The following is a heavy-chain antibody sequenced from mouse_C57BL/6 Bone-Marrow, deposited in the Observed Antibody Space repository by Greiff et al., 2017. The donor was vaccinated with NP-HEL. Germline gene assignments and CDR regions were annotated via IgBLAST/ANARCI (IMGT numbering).Heavy chain of an antibody. CDR1: GFTFSDYG. CDR2: ISNLAYSI. D-gene: IGHD2-3*01. J-gene: IGHJ3*01. Sequence: EVKLEESGGGLVQPGGSLKLSCAASGFTFSDYGMAWVRQAPRKGPEWVAFISNLAYSIYYADTVTGRFTISRENAKNTLYLEMSSLRSEDTAMYYCASLYDGYYWFAYWGQGTLVTVSA. V-gene: IGHV5-15*04. CDR3: ASLYDGYYWFAY.